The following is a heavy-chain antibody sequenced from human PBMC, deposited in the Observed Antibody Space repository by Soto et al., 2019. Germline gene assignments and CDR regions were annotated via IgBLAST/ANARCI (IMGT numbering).Heavy chain of an antibody. V-gene: IGHV1-2*02. CDR2: INPNSGGT. J-gene: IGHJ4*02. Sequence: XSVKVSCKASGYTFTGYYMHWVRQAPGQGLEWMGWINPNSGGTNYAQKFQGRVTMTRDTSISTAYMELSRLRSDDTAVYYCAREFAYYYDSSGSLWGQGTLVTVSS. CDR1: GYTFTGYY. CDR3: AREFAYYYDSSGSL. D-gene: IGHD3-22*01.